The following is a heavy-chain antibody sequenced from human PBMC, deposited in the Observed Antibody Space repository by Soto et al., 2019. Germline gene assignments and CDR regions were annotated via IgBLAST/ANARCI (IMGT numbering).Heavy chain of an antibody. CDR1: GCTSSSFV. D-gene: IGHD3-10*01. J-gene: IGHJ3*02. Sequence: EAGGGVVQPGTSLRLSCAASGCTSSSFVIHWVRQAPGKGLEWLAVISSDGNNQYYADSVKGRFTISRDNSKKTLYLQVNSLRAEDTAVYFCAKERGVLDAFDIWGQGTMVTVS. CDR2: ISSDGNNQ. CDR3: AKERGVLDAFDI. V-gene: IGHV3-30*18.